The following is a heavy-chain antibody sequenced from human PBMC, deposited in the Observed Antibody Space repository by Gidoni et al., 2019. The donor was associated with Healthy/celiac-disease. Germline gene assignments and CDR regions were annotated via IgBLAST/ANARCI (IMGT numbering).Heavy chain of an antibody. V-gene: IGHV1-2*06. J-gene: IGHJ5*02. CDR1: GYTFTCYY. Sequence: QVQLVQSGAEVKKPGASVKVSCQASGYTFTCYYMHWVRQAPGQGLEWMGRITRNSGGTNYAQKFQGRVTMTRDTSISTAYMELSRLRSDDTAVYYCARGLGYSSGWGWFDPWGQGTLVTVSS. CDR3: ARGLGYSSGWGWFDP. CDR2: ITRNSGGT. D-gene: IGHD6-19*01.